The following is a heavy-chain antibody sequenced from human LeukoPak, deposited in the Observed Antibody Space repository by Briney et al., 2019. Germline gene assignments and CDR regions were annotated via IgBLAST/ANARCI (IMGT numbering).Heavy chain of an antibody. Sequence: ASVKVSCKTSGYTFTNYGITWVRQAPGQGLEWMGGIIPLFGTANYAQKFQGRVTITTDESTSTAYMELSSLRSEDTAVYYCARGFQYDTSGYYYVYWGQGTRVTVSS. D-gene: IGHD3-22*01. J-gene: IGHJ4*02. CDR2: IIPLFGTA. CDR3: ARGFQYDTSGYYYVY. V-gene: IGHV1-69*05. CDR1: GYTFTNYG.